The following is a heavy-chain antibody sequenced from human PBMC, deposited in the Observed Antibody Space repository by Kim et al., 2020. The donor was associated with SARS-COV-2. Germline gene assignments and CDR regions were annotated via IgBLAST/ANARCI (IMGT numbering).Heavy chain of an antibody. Sequence: SETLSLTCTVSGGSISSGSYYWSWIRQPAGKGLEWIGRIYTSGSTNYNPSLKSRVTISVDTSKNQFSLKLSSVTAADTAVYYCARASYRGAFDIWGQGTMVTVSS. CDR3: ARASYRGAFDI. V-gene: IGHV4-61*02. D-gene: IGHD3-16*01. CDR1: GGSISSGSYY. CDR2: IYTSGST. J-gene: IGHJ3*02.